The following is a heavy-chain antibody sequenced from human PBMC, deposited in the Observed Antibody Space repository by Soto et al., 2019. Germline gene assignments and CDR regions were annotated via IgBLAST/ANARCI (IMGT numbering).Heavy chain of an antibody. J-gene: IGHJ4*02. V-gene: IGHV3-48*02. CDR1: GFTFSSCS. D-gene: IGHD2-8*01. CDR2: ISGRGDTK. CDR3: AKYCSSDVCLDY. Sequence: GSLRLSCASSGFTFSSCSMNWVRQAPGQGLEWVSFISGRGDTKYYADSVKGRFTISRDNAKNSLYLQMSSLRDEDTAVYYCAKYCSSDVCLDYWGQGTLVTVTS.